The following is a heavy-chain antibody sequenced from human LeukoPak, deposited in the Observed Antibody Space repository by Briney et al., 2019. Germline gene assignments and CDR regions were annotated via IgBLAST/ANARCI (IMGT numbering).Heavy chain of an antibody. CDR1: GFTFGSYD. CDR3: ARARDGYKTDY. J-gene: IGHJ4*02. Sequence: QPGGSLRLSCAASGFTFGSYDMHWVRPATGKGLEGGSAIGTAGDTYYPGSLKGRFTISRENAKNSLYLQMNSLSAGDTAVYYCARARDGYKTDYWGQGTLVTVSS. D-gene: IGHD5-24*01. CDR2: IGTAGDT. V-gene: IGHV3-13*01.